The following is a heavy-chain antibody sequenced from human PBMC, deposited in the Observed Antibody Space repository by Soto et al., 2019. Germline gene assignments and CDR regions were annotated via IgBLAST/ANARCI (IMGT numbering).Heavy chain of an antibody. Sequence: SETLALTSAVPDYSLNRAYNSCWIRQPPGKGLEWVGSIYHSGSTYYNPSLKSRVTISVDTSKNQFSLKLSSVTAADTAVYYCARVSAFSSTSQYYFDYWGQG. D-gene: IGHD2-2*01. CDR3: ARVSAFSSTSQYYFDY. J-gene: IGHJ4*02. V-gene: IGHV4-38-2*01. CDR2: IYHSGST. CDR1: DYSLNRAYN.